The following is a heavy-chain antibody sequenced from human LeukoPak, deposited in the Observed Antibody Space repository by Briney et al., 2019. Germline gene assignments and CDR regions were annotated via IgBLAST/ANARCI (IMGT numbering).Heavy chain of an antibody. Sequence: GESLRISCKGSGYSFTSYWISWVRQMPGKGLEWIGRIDPSDSYTNISPSFQGHVTISADKSISTAYLQWSSLKASDTAMYYCARHVAWRVTMLDYWGQGTLVTVSS. V-gene: IGHV5-10-1*01. CDR1: GYSFTSYW. D-gene: IGHD4-17*01. CDR2: IDPSDSYT. CDR3: ARHVAWRVTMLDY. J-gene: IGHJ4*02.